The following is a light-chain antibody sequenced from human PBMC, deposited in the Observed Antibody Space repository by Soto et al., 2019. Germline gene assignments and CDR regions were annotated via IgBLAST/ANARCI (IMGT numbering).Light chain of an antibody. CDR1: SSDVGGYDY. V-gene: IGLV2-14*01. CDR2: EVS. CDR3: SSYSISTAYL. Sequence: QSVLTQPASVSGSPGQSITISCTGTSSDVGGYDYVSWYQLHPGKAPKLMVFEVSNRPSGVSYRFSGSKSGNTASLTISGLQAEDEADYFCSSYSISTAYLFGTGDQGHRP. J-gene: IGLJ1*01.